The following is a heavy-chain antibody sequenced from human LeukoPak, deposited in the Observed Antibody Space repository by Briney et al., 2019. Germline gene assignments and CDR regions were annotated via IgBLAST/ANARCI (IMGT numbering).Heavy chain of an antibody. CDR3: ARAGVSVVGEFHLGY. D-gene: IGHD2-21*01. V-gene: IGHV4-59*01. CDR2: IYYSGST. Sequence: SETLSLTCTVSGGSISSYYWSWIRQPPGKGLEWIGYIYYSGSTNYNPSLKSRVAISVDTSKNQFSLKLSSVTAADTAVYYCARAGVSVVGEFHLGYWGQGTLVTVSS. J-gene: IGHJ4*02. CDR1: GGSISSYY.